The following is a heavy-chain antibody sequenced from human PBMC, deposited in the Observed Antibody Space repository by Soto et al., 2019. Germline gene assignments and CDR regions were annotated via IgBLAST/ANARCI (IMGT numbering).Heavy chain of an antibody. V-gene: IGHV4-61*08. J-gene: IGHJ6*02. CDR3: ARGETMLRGPSPDKPLIYYALDV. CDR1: GVSVSSAGYY. D-gene: IGHD3-10*01. Sequence: SETLSLTCKVSGVSVSSAGYYWSWIRQPPGKGLEWVAYTHRGRTTNFNPSLKSRVTISLDTSENQVSLRLTSVTAADTAVYFCARGETMLRGPSPDKPLIYYALDVWGQGTTVPVSS. CDR2: THRGRTT.